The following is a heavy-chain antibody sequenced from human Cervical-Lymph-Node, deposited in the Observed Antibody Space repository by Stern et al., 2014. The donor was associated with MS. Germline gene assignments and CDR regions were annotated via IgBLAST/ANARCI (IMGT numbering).Heavy chain of an antibody. CDR2: IKEDGSET. Sequence: EVQLVESGGGLVQPGGSLRLSCAASGFTFSSYWMNWVRQAPGQGLEWVANIKEDGSETYYVDYVKGRFTISRDNAKNSLYLQMNSLRAEDTAVYYCARGSDTWGQGTLVTVSS. CDR1: GFTFSSYW. V-gene: IGHV3-7*01. CDR3: ARGSDT. D-gene: IGHD2-15*01. J-gene: IGHJ5*02.